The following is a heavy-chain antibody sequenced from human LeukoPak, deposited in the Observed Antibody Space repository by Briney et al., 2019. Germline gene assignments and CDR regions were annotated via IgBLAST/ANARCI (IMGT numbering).Heavy chain of an antibody. CDR3: ARHRGGYSYAIDY. V-gene: IGHV5-51*01. Sequence: GESLKISCRGSGYSFTSYWIGWVRQMPGKGLEWMGIIYPGDSDTRYSPSFQGQVTISADKSIGTAYLQWSSLKASDTATFYCARHRGGYSYAIDYWGQGTLVTVSS. CDR2: IYPGDSDT. J-gene: IGHJ4*02. D-gene: IGHD5-18*01. CDR1: GYSFTSYW.